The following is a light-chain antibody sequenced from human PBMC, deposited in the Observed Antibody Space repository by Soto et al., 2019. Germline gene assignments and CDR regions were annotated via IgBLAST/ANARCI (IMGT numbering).Light chain of an antibody. CDR1: RSVDKL. CDR3: QQYYSFWT. Sequence: DIQMTQSPSTVSASLGDRVTIVCRASRSVDKLLAWYHPTSGKAPKLLISGATNLQTGVTSRIGGSGSGTDFTLTINNLQPEDVGHYYCQQYYSFWTFGQGTKVDIK. J-gene: IGKJ1*01. CDR2: GAT. V-gene: IGKV1-5*02.